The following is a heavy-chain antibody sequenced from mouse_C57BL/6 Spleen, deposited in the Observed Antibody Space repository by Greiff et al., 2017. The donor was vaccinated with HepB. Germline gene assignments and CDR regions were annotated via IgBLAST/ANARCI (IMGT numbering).Heavy chain of an antibody. D-gene: IGHD2-2*01. CDR2: IDPSDSET. CDR3: ARRRNGYDWYFDV. CDR1: GYTFTSYW. V-gene: IGHV1-52*01. J-gene: IGHJ1*03. Sequence: QVQLQQPGAELVRPGSSVKLSCKASGYTFTSYWMHWVKQRPIQGLEWIGNIDPSDSETHYNQKFKDKATLTVDKSSSTAYMQLSSLTSEDSAVYYCARRRNGYDWYFDVWGTGTTVTVSS.